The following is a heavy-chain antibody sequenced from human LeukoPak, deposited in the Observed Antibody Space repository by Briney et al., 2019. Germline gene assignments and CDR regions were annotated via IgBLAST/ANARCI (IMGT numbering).Heavy chain of an antibody. Sequence: PGRSLRLSCAASGFTFSSYGIHWVRQAPGKGLEWVAVISYDGSNKYYADSVKGRFTISRDNSKNTLYLQMNSLRAEDTAVYYCARAPRFLPTDYWGQGTLVTVSS. CDR3: ARAPRFLPTDY. D-gene: IGHD2-2*01. CDR2: ISYDGSNK. J-gene: IGHJ4*02. V-gene: IGHV3-30*03. CDR1: GFTFSSYG.